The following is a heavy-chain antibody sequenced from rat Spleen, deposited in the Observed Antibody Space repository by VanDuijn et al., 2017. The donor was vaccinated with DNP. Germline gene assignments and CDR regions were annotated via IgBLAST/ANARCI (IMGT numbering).Heavy chain of an antibody. CDR1: GLSFSNYD. CDR2: ISPGGGST. J-gene: IGHJ1*01. Sequence: EVQLVESGGGLVQPGGSMKLSCAASGLSFSNYDMAWVRQAPTKGLEWVASISPGGGSTHYRDSVEGRFTVSRDNAESTLYLQMNSLRSEDTATYYCARGSGSYYWYFDFWGPGTMVTVSS. D-gene: IGHD5-1*01. CDR3: ARGSGSYYWYFDF. V-gene: IGHV5-25*01.